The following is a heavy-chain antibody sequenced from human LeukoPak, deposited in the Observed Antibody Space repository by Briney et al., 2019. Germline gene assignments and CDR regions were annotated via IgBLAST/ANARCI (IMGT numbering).Heavy chain of an antibody. CDR3: ASHGGRRYCSGGSCYRWFDP. V-gene: IGHV3-53*01. CDR1: GFTVSSNY. Sequence: PGGSLRLSCAASGFTVSSNYMSWVRQAPGKGLEWVSVINSGGSTYYADSVKGRFTISRDNSKNTLYLQMNSLRAEDTAVYYCASHGGRRYCSGGSCYRWFDPWGQGTLVTVSS. D-gene: IGHD2-15*01. CDR2: INSGGST. J-gene: IGHJ5*02.